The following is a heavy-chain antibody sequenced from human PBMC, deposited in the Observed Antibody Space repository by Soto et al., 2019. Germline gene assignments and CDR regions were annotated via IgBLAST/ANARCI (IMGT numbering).Heavy chain of an antibody. V-gene: IGHV3-23*01. J-gene: IGHJ5*02. CDR3: AKEGYCSSTSCTGWFDP. Sequence: GGSLRLSCAASGFTFSSYAMSWVRQAPGKGLEWVSAISGSDGSTYYADTVKGRFTISRDNSKNTLYLQMNSLRAEDTAVYYCAKEGYCSSTSCTGWFDPWGQGTLGTVSS. D-gene: IGHD2-2*01. CDR2: ISGSDGST. CDR1: GFTFSSYA.